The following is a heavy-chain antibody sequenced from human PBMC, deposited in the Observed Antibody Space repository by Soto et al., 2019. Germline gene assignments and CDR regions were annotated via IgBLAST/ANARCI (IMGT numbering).Heavy chain of an antibody. CDR3: ARDIGDSGSY. CDR2: IWYGGSNK. J-gene: IGHJ4*02. D-gene: IGHD1-26*01. V-gene: IGHV3-33*01. Sequence: GGSLRLSCAASGFTFSSDGMHWVRQAPGKGLEWVAVIWYGGSNKYCADSVKGRFTISRDNSKNTLYLQMNSLRAEDTAVYYCARDIGDSGSYWGQGTLVTVSS. CDR1: GFTFSSDG.